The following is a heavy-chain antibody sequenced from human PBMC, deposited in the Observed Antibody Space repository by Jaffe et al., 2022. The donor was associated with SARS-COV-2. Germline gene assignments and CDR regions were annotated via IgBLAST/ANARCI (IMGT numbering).Heavy chain of an antibody. Sequence: EVQLLESGGGFVEPGGSLRLSCAASGFSFSSSAVNWIRQAPGKGLDWVSSISLTGYDTHYADSVKGRFIISKDNSKNTVYLEMTSLRVDDTAVYYCATPAIRAGSQRYWFGMDVWGQGTTVTVSS. CDR3: ATPAIRAGSQRYWFGMDV. J-gene: IGHJ6*02. CDR1: GFSFSSSA. CDR2: ISLTGYDT. D-gene: IGHD3-9*01. V-gene: IGHV3-23*01.